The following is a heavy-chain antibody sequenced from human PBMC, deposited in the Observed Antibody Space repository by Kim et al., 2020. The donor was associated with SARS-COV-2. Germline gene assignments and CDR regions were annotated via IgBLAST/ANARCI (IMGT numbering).Heavy chain of an antibody. V-gene: IGHV4-31*02. D-gene: IGHD3-3*01. Sequence: PALKGRVNISVDTSKNQFSLKLSSVTAADTAVYYCARATTTIFGVVSEFDYWGQGTLVTVSS. CDR3: ARATTTIFGVVSEFDY. J-gene: IGHJ4*02.